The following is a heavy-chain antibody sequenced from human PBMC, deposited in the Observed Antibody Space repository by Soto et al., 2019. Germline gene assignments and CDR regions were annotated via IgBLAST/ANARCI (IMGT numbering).Heavy chain of an antibody. J-gene: IGHJ3*02. CDR1: GYTFTGYY. Sequence: ASVKVSCKASGYTFTGYYMHWVRQAPGQGLEWMGWINPYNANTNYAQKLQGRVTMTTDTSTSTAYMDLRSLTSDDTAVYYCARDRVAGIWGDAFDIWGQGTMVT. V-gene: IGHV1-18*04. CDR2: INPYNANT. D-gene: IGHD3-16*01. CDR3: ARDRVAGIWGDAFDI.